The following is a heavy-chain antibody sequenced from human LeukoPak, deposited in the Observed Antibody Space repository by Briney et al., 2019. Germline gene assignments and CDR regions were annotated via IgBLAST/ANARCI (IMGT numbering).Heavy chain of an antibody. CDR3: ARGRGASGY. V-gene: IGHV4-34*01. CDR1: GGSFSGYY. J-gene: IGHJ4*02. D-gene: IGHD3-10*01. Sequence: SETLSLTCAVYGGSFSGYYWSWIRQPPGKGLEWIGEINHSGSTNYNPSLKSRVTISVDTSKNQFSLKLSSVIAADTAVYYCARGRGASGYWGQGTLVTVSS. CDR2: INHSGST.